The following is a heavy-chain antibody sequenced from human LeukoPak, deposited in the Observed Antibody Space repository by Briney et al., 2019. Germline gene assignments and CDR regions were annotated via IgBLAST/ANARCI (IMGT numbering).Heavy chain of an antibody. CDR1: GGSISSYY. CDR2: IYYSGST. CDR3: ARVPGYDILTGYSYYYYYMDV. D-gene: IGHD3-9*01. Sequence: SETLSLTCTVSGGSISSYYWSWIRQPPGKGLEWIGYIYYSGSTNYNPSLKSRVTISVDTSKNQFSLKLNSVTAADTAVYYCARVPGYDILTGYSYYYYYMDVWGKGTTVTVSS. J-gene: IGHJ6*03. V-gene: IGHV4-59*01.